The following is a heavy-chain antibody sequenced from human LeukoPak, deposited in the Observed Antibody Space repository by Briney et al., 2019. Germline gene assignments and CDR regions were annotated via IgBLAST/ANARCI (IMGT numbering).Heavy chain of an antibody. D-gene: IGHD2-2*01. J-gene: IGHJ6*03. CDR3: ATRGKVSSTSPPENYYYYYMDV. Sequence: SGGSLRLSCAASGFTFSSYAMSWVRQAPGKGLEWVSAISGSGGSTYYADSVKGRFTISRDNSKNTLYLQMSSLRSEDTAVYYCATRGKVSSTSPPENYYYYYMDVWGKGTTVTVSS. CDR2: ISGSGGST. V-gene: IGHV3-23*01. CDR1: GFTFSSYA.